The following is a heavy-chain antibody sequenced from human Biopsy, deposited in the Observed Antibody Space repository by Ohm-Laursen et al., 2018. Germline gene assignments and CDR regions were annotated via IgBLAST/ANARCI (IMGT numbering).Heavy chain of an antibody. V-gene: IGHV1-69*13. J-gene: IGHJ4*02. Sequence: SVKVSCKASGGTFINYAISWVRQAPEQGLEWMGGIIPMFGTANYAQMFQGRVTISADESTSTSYVELSSLTTEDTAIYYCARGPHSGSHSCFDYWGRGTLVTVSS. CDR2: IIPMFGTA. D-gene: IGHD1-26*01. CDR3: ARGPHSGSHSCFDY. CDR1: GGTFINYA.